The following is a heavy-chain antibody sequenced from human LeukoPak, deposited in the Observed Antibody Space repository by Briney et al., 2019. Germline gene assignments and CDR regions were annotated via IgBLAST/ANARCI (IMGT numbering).Heavy chain of an antibody. D-gene: IGHD3-3*01. J-gene: IGHJ4*02. V-gene: IGHV1-69*06. CDR3: ARGRITISGVVITPFDY. CDR1: GGTFSSYA. CDR2: IIPIFGTA. Sequence: ASVKVSCKASGGTFSSYAISWVRQAPGQGLEWMGGIIPIFGTANYAQKFQGRVTITADKSTSTAYMELSSLRSEDTAVYYCARGRITISGVVITPFDYWGQGTLVTVSS.